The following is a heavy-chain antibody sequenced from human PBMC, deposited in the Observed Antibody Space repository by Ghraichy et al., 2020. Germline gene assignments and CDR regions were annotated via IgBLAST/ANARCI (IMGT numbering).Heavy chain of an antibody. CDR2: IKSNADGGTS. V-gene: IGHV3-15*01. CDR1: GFTFTNAW. CDR3: TTDSKKVKEGRVIAGIVIRPAYPYHSGMDV. J-gene: IGHJ6*02. Sequence: GGSLRLSCAASGFTFTNAWMSWVRQAPGKGLEWVARIKSNADGGTSDYAAPANGRFSISIDDSHNTLYLQMSSIKTEDKAMYYCTTDSKKVKEGRVIAGIVIRPAYPYHSGMDVWGQGTTVTVS. D-gene: IGHD2-21*01.